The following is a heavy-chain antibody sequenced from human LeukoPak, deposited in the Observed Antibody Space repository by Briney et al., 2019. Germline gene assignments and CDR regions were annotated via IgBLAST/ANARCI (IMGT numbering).Heavy chain of an antibody. Sequence: GGSLRLSCAASGFTVSSHGMSWVRQAPGKGLEWGSTISGSGDNTYYADSVKGRFTFSRDNSKNTLYLQMNSLRAEDTAVYYCARAMGDSSGFDYWGQGTLVTVSS. V-gene: IGHV3-23*01. J-gene: IGHJ4*02. CDR2: ISGSGDNT. CDR3: ARAMGDSSGFDY. CDR1: GFTVSSHG. D-gene: IGHD3-22*01.